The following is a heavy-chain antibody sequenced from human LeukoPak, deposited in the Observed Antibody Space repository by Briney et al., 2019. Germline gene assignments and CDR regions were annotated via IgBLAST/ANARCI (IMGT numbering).Heavy chain of an antibody. V-gene: IGHV3-21*01. D-gene: IGHD2-8*01. Sequence: PGGSLRLSCAASGFTFSSYSMIWVRQAPGKGLEWVSSISSSSSYIYYADSVKGRFTISRDNAKNSLYLQMNSLRAEDTAVYYCARDGVHAFDIWGQGTMVTVSS. J-gene: IGHJ3*02. CDR3: ARDGVHAFDI. CDR2: ISSSSSYI. CDR1: GFTFSSYS.